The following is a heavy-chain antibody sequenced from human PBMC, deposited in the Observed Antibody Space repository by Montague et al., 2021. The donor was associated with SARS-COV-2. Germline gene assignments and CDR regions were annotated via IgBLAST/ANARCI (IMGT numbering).Heavy chain of an antibody. D-gene: IGHD5-18*01. CDR3: ARREYSYGWGD. V-gene: IGHV4-39*01. J-gene: IGHJ4*02. Sequence: SETLSLTYTVTGGPISGSSDYWGWIRQSPGKGLEWIAGVDYSGNTYYSPSLKSRLTISVDTSKNQFSLKLNSVTAADTALYYCARREYSYGWGDWGQGTLVTVSS. CDR1: GGPISGSSDY. CDR2: VDYSGNT.